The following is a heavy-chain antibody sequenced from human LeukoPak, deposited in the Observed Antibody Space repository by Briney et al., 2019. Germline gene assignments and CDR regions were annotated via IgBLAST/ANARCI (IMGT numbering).Heavy chain of an antibody. CDR1: GYTFTSYY. D-gene: IGHD1-26*01. Sequence: ASVKVSCKASGYTFTSYYMHWVRQAPGQGLEWMGLINPSGGSTSYAQKFQGRVTMTRDTSTSTVYMELSSLRSEDTAVYYCAREGSGSYFNPSRDFDYWGQGTPVTVSS. J-gene: IGHJ4*02. CDR2: INPSGGST. CDR3: AREGSGSYFNPSRDFDY. V-gene: IGHV1-46*01.